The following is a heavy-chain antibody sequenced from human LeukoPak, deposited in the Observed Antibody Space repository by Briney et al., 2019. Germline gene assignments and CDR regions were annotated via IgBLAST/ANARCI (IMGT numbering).Heavy chain of an antibody. J-gene: IGHJ4*02. Sequence: GGPLPLPHAPSGFPFSKFRKLGAAQPPGRGRENVSRINTGGTVTTYADSVKGRFTVSRDNADNTMFLQMNSVRDEDTAVYYCATKQWLAPPPDSWGQGTPVTVSS. CDR3: ATKQWLAPPPDS. CDR2: INTGGTVT. CDR1: GFPFSKFR. V-gene: IGHV3-74*01. D-gene: IGHD6-19*01.